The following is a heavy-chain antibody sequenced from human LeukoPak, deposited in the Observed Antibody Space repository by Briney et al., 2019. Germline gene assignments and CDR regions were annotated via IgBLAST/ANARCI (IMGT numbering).Heavy chain of an antibody. CDR3: ASRYYYDPFKP. Sequence: SETLSLTCTVSGDSIKFGYYWGWIRQPPGKGLEWIGKTYHTGTTTYNPSLKSRVTISVDTSKNQFSLRLKSVTAADTAVYYCASRYYYDPFKPWGQGTLVTASS. V-gene: IGHV4-38-2*02. J-gene: IGHJ4*02. CDR2: TYHTGTT. CDR1: GDSIKFGYY. D-gene: IGHD3-22*01.